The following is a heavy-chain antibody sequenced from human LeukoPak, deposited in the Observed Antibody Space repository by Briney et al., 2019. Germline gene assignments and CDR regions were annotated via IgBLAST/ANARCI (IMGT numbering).Heavy chain of an antibody. D-gene: IGHD2-2*01. CDR3: AGGGLPAATSPYFDY. J-gene: IGHJ4*02. CDR2: IYTSGST. V-gene: IGHV4-4*07. CDR1: GGSISSYY. Sequence: SETLSLTCTVSGGSISSYYWSWIRQPAGKGLEWIGRIYTSGSTNYNPSLKSRVTMSVDTSKNQFSLKLSSVTAADTAVYYCAGGGLPAATSPYFDYWGQGTLVTVSS.